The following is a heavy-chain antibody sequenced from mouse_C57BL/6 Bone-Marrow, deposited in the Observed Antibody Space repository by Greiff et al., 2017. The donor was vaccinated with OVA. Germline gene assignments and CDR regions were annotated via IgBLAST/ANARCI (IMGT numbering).Heavy chain of an antibody. Sequence: VQLQQSGPVLVKPGASVKMSCKASGYTFTDYYMNWVKQSHGKSLEWIGVINPYNGGTSYNQKFKGKATLTVDKSSSTAYMELNSRTSEDSAVYYWARRYYGSSTEWYFDVWGTGTTVTVSS. CDR1: GYTFTDYY. CDR2: INPYNGGT. CDR3: ARRYYGSSTEWYFDV. J-gene: IGHJ1*03. V-gene: IGHV1-19*01. D-gene: IGHD1-1*01.